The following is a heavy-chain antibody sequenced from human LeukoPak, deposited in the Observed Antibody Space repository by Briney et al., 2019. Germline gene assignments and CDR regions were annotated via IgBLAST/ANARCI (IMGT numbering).Heavy chain of an antibody. CDR1: GGSFSGYY. V-gene: IGHV4-34*01. J-gene: IGHJ4*02. CDR3: ARSYIVATTRGYFDY. D-gene: IGHD5-12*01. CDR2: INHSGST. Sequence: SETLSLTCAVYGGSFSGYYWSWIRQPPGKGLEWIGEINHSGSTNYSPSLKSRVTISVDTSKNQFSLKLSSVTAADTAVYYCARSYIVATTRGYFDYWGQGTLVTVSS.